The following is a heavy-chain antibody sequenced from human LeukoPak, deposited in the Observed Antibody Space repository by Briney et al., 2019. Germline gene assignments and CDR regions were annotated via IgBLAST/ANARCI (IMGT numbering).Heavy chain of an antibody. CDR1: GVSISSSGYY. CDR2: MYYSGST. D-gene: IGHD3-3*01. Sequence: SETLSLTCTVSGVSISSSGYYWGWIRQPPGKGLEWIGSMYYSGSTYHNPSRKSRATIAVDTAKNQFSLKLSSVTAADTAVYYCARDFRGGYDFWSGYYTPYYFDYWGQGTLVTVSS. J-gene: IGHJ4*02. CDR3: ARDFRGGYDFWSGYYTPYYFDY. V-gene: IGHV4-39*07.